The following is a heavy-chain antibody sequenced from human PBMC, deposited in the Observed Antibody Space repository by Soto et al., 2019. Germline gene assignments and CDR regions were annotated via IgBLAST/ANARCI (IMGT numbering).Heavy chain of an antibody. CDR3: ARDTQPDSRKVGRYYYSGMDV. Sequence: PSETLSLTCTVSGGSISSGGYYWSWIRQHPGKGLEWIGYIYYSGSTYYNPSLKSRVTISVDTFKNQFSLKLSSVTAAAPAVYYCARDTQPDSRKVGRYYYSGMDVCGQGTTATVSS. CDR1: GGSISSGGYY. CDR2: IYYSGST. D-gene: IGHD4-4*01. V-gene: IGHV4-31*03. J-gene: IGHJ6*02.